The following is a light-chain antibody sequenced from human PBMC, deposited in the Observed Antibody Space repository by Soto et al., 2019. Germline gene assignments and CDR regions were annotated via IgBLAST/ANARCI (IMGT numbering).Light chain of an antibody. CDR1: RSVSNNY. Sequence: EILLTQSPGTLALSPGERATLSCRASRSVSNNYLAWYQQKPGQAPSLLIYGASNRATGIPDRLSGSGSGTDFTLTISRLEPEDFPVYYCQQYGSSGTFGQGTKVDIK. CDR3: QQYGSSGT. V-gene: IGKV3-20*01. CDR2: GAS. J-gene: IGKJ1*01.